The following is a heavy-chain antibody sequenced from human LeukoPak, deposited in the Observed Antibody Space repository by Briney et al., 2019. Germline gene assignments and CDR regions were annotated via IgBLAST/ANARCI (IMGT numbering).Heavy chain of an antibody. J-gene: IGHJ5*02. CDR1: GGTFSSYA. Sequence: SVKVSCKASGGTFSSYAISWVRQAPGQGLEWMGRFIPILGIANYAQKFQGRVTITAYKSTSTAYMELSSLRSEDTAVYYCARGLAGTTNWFDPWGQGTLVTVSS. V-gene: IGHV1-69*04. D-gene: IGHD1-1*01. CDR2: FIPILGIA. CDR3: ARGLAGTTNWFDP.